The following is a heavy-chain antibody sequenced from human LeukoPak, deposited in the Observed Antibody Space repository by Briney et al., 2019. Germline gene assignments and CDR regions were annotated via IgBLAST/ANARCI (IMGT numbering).Heavy chain of an antibody. CDR3: ARGKRQDGYTRRSTYSFDY. J-gene: IGHJ4*02. CDR2: IHQSGNT. D-gene: IGHD3-16*01. Sequence: SETLSLTCSVSGGSISSSSYHWGWIRQPPGKGLEWIGEIHQSGNTNYNPSLKRRLTISVDTSKNQFSLRLNSVTAADTAVYYCARGKRQDGYTRRSTYSFDYWGQGTLVTVSS. CDR1: GGSISSSSYH. V-gene: IGHV4-39*07.